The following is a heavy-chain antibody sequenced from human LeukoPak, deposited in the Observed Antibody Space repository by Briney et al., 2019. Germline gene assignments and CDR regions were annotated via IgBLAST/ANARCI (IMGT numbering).Heavy chain of an antibody. J-gene: IGHJ6*02. D-gene: IGHD1-1*01. CDR2: IRYDGSNK. CDR3: AKGNGLKYYYYGMDV. V-gene: IGHV3-30*02. Sequence: PGGSLRLSCAASGFTFSSYGMHWVRQAPDKGLEWVAFIRYDGSNKYYADSVKGRFTISRDNSENTLYLQMNSLRAEDTAVYYCAKGNGLKYYYYGMDVWGQGTTVTVSS. CDR1: GFTFSSYG.